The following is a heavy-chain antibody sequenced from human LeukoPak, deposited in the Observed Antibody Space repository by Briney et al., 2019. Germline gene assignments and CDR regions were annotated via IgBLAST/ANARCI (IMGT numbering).Heavy chain of an antibody. J-gene: IGHJ6*02. Sequence: ASVKVSCKASGYTFTSYGISWVRQAPGQGLEWMGWISAYNGNTNYAQKLQGRVTMTTDTSTSTAYMELRSLRSDDTAVYYCAKTGTTRRYYYGMDVWGQGTTVTFSS. V-gene: IGHV1-18*01. CDR2: ISAYNGNT. D-gene: IGHD1-7*01. CDR1: GYTFTSYG. CDR3: AKTGTTRRYYYGMDV.